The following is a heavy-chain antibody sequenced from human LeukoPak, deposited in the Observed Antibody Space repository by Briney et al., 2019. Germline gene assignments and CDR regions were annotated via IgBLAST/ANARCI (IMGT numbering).Heavy chain of an antibody. D-gene: IGHD3-3*01. CDR3: ARGSGYSVLDY. CDR1: GFTFSSYA. CDR2: ISGSGGST. Sequence: GGSLRLSCAASGFTFSSYAMSWVRQAPGKGLEWVSAISGSGGSTYYADSVKGRFTISRDNSKNTLYLQMNSLTGEDTAVYYCARGSGYSVLDYWGQGTLVTVSS. J-gene: IGHJ4*02. V-gene: IGHV3-23*01.